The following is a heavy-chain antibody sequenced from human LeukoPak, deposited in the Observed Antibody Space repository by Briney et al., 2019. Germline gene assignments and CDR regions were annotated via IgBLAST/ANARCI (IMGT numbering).Heavy chain of an antibody. CDR3: ARDPYGDGDY. CDR2: IKQDGSEK. J-gene: IGHJ4*02. D-gene: IGHD4-17*01. CDR1: RFTFSSYW. V-gene: IGHV3-7*01. Sequence: GGSLRLSCAASRFTFSSYWMSWVRQAPGKGLEWVANIKQDGSEKYYVDSVKGRFTISRDNAKNSLYLQMNSLRAEDTAVYYCARDPYGDGDYWGQGTLVTVSS.